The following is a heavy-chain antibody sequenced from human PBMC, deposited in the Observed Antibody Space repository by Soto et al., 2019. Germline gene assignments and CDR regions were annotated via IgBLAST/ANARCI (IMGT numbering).Heavy chain of an antibody. Sequence: SETLSLTCTVSGGSIDSDGSYWSWIRQSPGEGLEWLGYIYYSGTTYYNPSLKSRVSISLDTSKNQFSLKLSSVTAADTAVYYCARSQTTVTSYDYWGQGTLVTVSS. CDR2: IYYSGTT. J-gene: IGHJ4*02. V-gene: IGHV4-31*03. D-gene: IGHD4-17*01. CDR3: ARSQTTVTSYDY. CDR1: GGSIDSDGSY.